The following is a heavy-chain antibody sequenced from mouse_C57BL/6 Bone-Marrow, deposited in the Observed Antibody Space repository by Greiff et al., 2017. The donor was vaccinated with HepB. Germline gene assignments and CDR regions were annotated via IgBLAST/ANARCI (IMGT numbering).Heavy chain of an antibody. CDR2: INYDGSST. D-gene: IGHD1-1*01. Sequence: DVKLVESEGGLVQPGRSMKLSCTASGFTFSDYYMAWVRQVPEKGLEWVANINYDGSSTYYLDSLKSRFIISRDNAKNILYLQMSSLKSEDTATYYCARGRGYGSSSWFAYWGQGTLVTVSA. J-gene: IGHJ3*01. CDR3: ARGRGYGSSSWFAY. V-gene: IGHV5-16*01. CDR1: GFTFSDYY.